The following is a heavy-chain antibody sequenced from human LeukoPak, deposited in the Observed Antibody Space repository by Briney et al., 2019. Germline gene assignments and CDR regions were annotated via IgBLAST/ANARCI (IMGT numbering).Heavy chain of an antibody. D-gene: IGHD3-10*01. J-gene: IGHJ6*02. CDR3: AKVALNYYGSGSYYGMDV. V-gene: IGHV3-23*01. CDR1: GFTFSSYA. Sequence: GGSLRLSCAASGFTFSSYAMSWARQAPGKGLEWVSAISGSGGSTYYADSVKGRFTTSRDNSKNTLYLQMNSLRAEDTAVYYCAKVALNYYGSGSYYGMDVWGQGTTVTVSS. CDR2: ISGSGGST.